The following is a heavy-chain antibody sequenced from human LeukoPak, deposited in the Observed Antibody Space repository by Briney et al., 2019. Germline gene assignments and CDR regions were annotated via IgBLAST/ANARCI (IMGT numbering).Heavy chain of an antibody. Sequence: GGSLRLSCAASGSTFSRNAMGWVRQAAGKGLEWVSAINGSGNRTYYADSVKGRFTISRDNSKNTLYLQMNSLRAEDTAVYYCARFIAAPYYFDYWGRGTLVTVSS. CDR1: GSTFSRNA. J-gene: IGHJ4*02. D-gene: IGHD6-13*01. CDR3: ARFIAAPYYFDY. CDR2: INGSGNRT. V-gene: IGHV3-23*01.